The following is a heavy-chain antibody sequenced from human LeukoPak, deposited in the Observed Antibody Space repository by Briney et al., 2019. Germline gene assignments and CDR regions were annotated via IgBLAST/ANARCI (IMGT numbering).Heavy chain of an antibody. D-gene: IGHD4-17*01. CDR1: GFSFSTYS. V-gene: IGHV3-48*01. Sequence: GGSLRLSCAASGFSFSTYSMNWVRQAPGKGLEWVSYIINTADSVHYADVVKGRFTISRDNARNSVYLQMNSLRVEDTAVYYCARDTHYAFDYWGQGILVTVSS. CDR2: IINTADSV. J-gene: IGHJ4*02. CDR3: ARDTHYAFDY.